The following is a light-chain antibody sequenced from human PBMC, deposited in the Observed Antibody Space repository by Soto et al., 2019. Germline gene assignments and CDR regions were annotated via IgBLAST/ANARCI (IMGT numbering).Light chain of an antibody. J-gene: IGKJ5*01. V-gene: IGKV3-11*01. CDR2: DVS. Sequence: IVLTQSPATLSFSPGERATLSCRASQNISNYLIWYQQKPGQAPRLLIYDVSNRAAGIPARFSATVSGTEFSLTITSLQPEDFATYYCQQLFDSPITFGQGTQLEIK. CDR1: QNISNY. CDR3: QQLFDSPIT.